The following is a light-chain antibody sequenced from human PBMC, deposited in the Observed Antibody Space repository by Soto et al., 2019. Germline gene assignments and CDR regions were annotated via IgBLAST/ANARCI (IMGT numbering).Light chain of an antibody. J-gene: IGLJ1*01. CDR2: EGS. Sequence: QSVLTQPASVSGSPGQSITISCTGTSSDVGSYNVVSWYQQHPGKAPKLMIYEGSKRPSGVSNRFSGSKSGNTASLTISGLQAEDEADYYCCSHAGSSTSYVFETGTKLTVL. V-gene: IGLV2-23*01. CDR3: CSHAGSSTSYV. CDR1: SSDVGSYNV.